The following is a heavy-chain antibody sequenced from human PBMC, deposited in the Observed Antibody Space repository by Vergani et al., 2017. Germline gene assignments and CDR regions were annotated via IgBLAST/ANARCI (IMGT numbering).Heavy chain of an antibody. CDR1: GFRVTTYY. D-gene: IGHD2-15*01. CDR2: IKSDGRT. Sequence: VELLESGGGLAQPGGSLRVSCSASGFRVTTYYMSWVRQAPGKGLEWVSVIKSDGRTSYAESVRGRCTISRDTSRNAVYLQMNILRVEDTGVYYCTRSECSGTTCYGHYFDLWCHGILVTVSS. CDR3: TRSECSGTTCYGHYFDL. V-gene: IGHV3-66*02. J-gene: IGHJ4*01.